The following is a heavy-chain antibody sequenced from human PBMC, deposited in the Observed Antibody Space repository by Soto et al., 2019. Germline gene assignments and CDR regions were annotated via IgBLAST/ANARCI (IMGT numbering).Heavy chain of an antibody. V-gene: IGHV4-61*01. J-gene: IGHJ3*02. CDR2: VSYSGST. CDR1: GGSVSSGSHY. Sequence: SETLSLTCTVSGGSVSSGSHYWSWIRQPPGKGLEWIAYVSYSGSTDYNSSLKSRVRISLDMSKNQFSLRLNSVTAADTAVYFCARELSDISNSFDAFESWGKGTMVTVSS. CDR3: ARELSDISNSFDAFES. D-gene: IGHD3-9*01.